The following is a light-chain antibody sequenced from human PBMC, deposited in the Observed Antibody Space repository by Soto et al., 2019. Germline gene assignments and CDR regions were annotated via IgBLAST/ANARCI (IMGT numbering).Light chain of an antibody. CDR2: DTT. CDR1: TGPVTSGHY. V-gene: IGLV7-46*01. Sequence: QAVVTQEPSVTVSPGETVVLTCGSTTGPVTSGHYPYWLQQKPGQAPRTLISDTTIRYSWTPARFSGSLLVDKAALTLSGAQPEDEADYYCFLSYSGAWVFGGGTKLTVL. J-gene: IGLJ3*02. CDR3: FLSYSGAWV.